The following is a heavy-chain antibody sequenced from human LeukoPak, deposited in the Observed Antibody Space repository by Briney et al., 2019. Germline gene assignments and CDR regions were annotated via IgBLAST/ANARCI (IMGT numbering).Heavy chain of an antibody. CDR3: ATYDQQLAFDN. J-gene: IGHJ4*02. CDR1: GGSIRSYS. CDR2: MYYSGRT. V-gene: IGHV4-59*08. Sequence: SETLSLTCTVSGGSIRSYSWSWIRQAPGKGLEWIGYMYYSGRTSYNPSLKSRVTISVDTSKKQFSLRLHSVTAAGTAVYYCATYDQQLAFDNWGQGTLVTVSS. D-gene: IGHD6-13*01.